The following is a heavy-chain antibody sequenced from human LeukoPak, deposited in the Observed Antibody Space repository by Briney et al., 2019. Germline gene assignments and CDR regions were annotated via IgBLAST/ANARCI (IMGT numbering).Heavy chain of an antibody. D-gene: IGHD2-8*01. CDR1: GFTFDDYA. V-gene: IGHV3-66*01. J-gene: IGHJ3*02. CDR2: IYSGGSA. Sequence: GGSLRLSCAASGFTFDDYAMHWVRQAPGKGLEWVSVIYSGGSAYYADSVRGRFTISRDNSKNTLDLQMNSLRAEDTAMYYCARDPGGNQNGLDIWGQGTMVTVSS. CDR3: ARDPGGNQNGLDI.